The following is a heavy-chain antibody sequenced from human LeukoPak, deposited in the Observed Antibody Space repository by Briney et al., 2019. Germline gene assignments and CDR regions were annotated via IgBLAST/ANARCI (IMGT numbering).Heavy chain of an antibody. Sequence: GGSLRLSCAASGFTFSSYAMHWVRQAPGKGLEWVAVISYDGSNKYYADSVKGRFTISRDNSKNTLYLQMNSLRAEDTAVYYCARVRDTAMVRRTTFDYWGQGTLVTVSS. CDR3: ARVRDTAMVRRTTFDY. J-gene: IGHJ4*02. V-gene: IGHV3-30*04. CDR2: ISYDGSNK. D-gene: IGHD5-18*01. CDR1: GFTFSSYA.